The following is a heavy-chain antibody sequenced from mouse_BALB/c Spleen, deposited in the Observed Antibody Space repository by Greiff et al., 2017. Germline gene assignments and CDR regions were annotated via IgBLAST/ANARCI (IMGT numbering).Heavy chain of an antibody. V-gene: IGHV5-12-2*01. Sequence: EVQGVESGGGLVQPGGSLKLSCAASGFTFSSYTMSWVRQTPEKRLEWVAYISNGGGSTYYPDTVKGRFTISRDNAKNTLYLQMSSLKSEDTAMYYCARHGYYGSRDYFDYWGQGTTLTVSS. D-gene: IGHD1-1*01. CDR2: ISNGGGST. CDR3: ARHGYYGSRDYFDY. CDR1: GFTFSSYT. J-gene: IGHJ2*01.